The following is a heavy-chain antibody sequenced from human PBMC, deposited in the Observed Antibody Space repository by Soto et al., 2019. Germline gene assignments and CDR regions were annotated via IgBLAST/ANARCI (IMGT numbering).Heavy chain of an antibody. Sequence: PSETLSLTCTVSGGSISSGGYYWSWIRQHPGKGLEWIGYIYYSGSTYYNPSLKSRVTISVDTSKNQFSLKLSSVTAADTAVYYCASWRITIFGVVIAGDVWGQGTAVTVSS. D-gene: IGHD3-3*01. V-gene: IGHV4-31*03. CDR3: ASWRITIFGVVIAGDV. CDR1: GGSISSGGYY. CDR2: IYYSGST. J-gene: IGHJ6*02.